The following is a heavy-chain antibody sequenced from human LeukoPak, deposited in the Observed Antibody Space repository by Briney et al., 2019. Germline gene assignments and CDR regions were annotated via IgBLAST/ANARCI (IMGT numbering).Heavy chain of an antibody. CDR3: AKDRYDYVWGSSPLLDY. J-gene: IGHJ4*02. Sequence: GSLRLSCAASGFTFSSYSMHWVRQAPGKGLEWVAVISYDGSNKYYGDSVKGRFTISRDNSQNTLYLQMNSLRAEDTALYYCAKDRYDYVWGSSPLLDYWGQGTLVTVSS. D-gene: IGHD3-16*01. CDR2: ISYDGSNK. CDR1: GFTFSSYS. V-gene: IGHV3-30*18.